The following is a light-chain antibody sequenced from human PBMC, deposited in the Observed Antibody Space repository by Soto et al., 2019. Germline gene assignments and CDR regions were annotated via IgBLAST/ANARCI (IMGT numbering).Light chain of an antibody. Sequence: EIAMTQSPATLSVSPGERGTLSCRASQSVSSNLAWYQQKPGQAPRLLIYGASNRATGIPDRFSGSGSGTEFTLTISSLQSEDFAVYYCQQYNNWWTFGQGTKVDIK. J-gene: IGKJ1*01. CDR3: QQYNNWWT. CDR1: QSVSSN. CDR2: GAS. V-gene: IGKV3D-15*01.